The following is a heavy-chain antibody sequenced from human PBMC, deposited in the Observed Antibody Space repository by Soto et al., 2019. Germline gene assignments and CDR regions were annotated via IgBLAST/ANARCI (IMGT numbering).Heavy chain of an antibody. V-gene: IGHV1-3*01. CDR3: ARAPGLLTPYFDY. CDR1: GYTFTSYA. D-gene: IGHD2-15*01. CDR2: INAGNGNT. J-gene: IGHJ4*02. Sequence: QVQLVQSGAEVKKPGASVKVSCKASGYTFTSYAMHWVRQAPGQRLEWMGWINAGNGNTKYSQKFQGRVTITRDTSASTAYMELSSLRSEDTAVYYCARAPGLLTPYFDYWGQGTLVTVSS.